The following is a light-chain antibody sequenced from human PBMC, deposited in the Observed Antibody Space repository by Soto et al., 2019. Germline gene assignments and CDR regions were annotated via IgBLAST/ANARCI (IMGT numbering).Light chain of an antibody. J-gene: IGKJ4*01. CDR3: QQYNSWPLT. V-gene: IGKV3-15*01. CDR1: QSISTK. CDR2: GAS. Sequence: EIVMTQSPATLSMSPGERATLSCRASQSISTKVAWYQQKPGQAPRLLIYGASTRATGVPARFSGSGSGTEFTLSISSLQSEHFAVYYCQQYNSWPLTFDGGTKVDIK.